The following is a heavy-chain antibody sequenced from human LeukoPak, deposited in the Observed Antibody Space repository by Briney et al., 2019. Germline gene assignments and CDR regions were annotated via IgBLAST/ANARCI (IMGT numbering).Heavy chain of an antibody. CDR3: ARVTLRANWFDP. V-gene: IGHV1-18*01. CDR2: ISAYNGNT. D-gene: IGHD3-16*01. Sequence: ASVKVSCKASGYTFTSYGISWVRQAPGQGLEWMGWISAYNGNTNYAQKLQGRVTMTTDTSTSTAYMELRSLGSDDTAVYYCARVTLRANWFDPWGQGTLVTVSS. CDR1: GYTFTSYG. J-gene: IGHJ5*02.